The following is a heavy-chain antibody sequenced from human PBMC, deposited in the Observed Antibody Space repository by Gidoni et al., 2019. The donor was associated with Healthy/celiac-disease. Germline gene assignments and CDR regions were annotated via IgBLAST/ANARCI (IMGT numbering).Heavy chain of an antibody. CDR1: GFPFSSYD. Sequence: EVQLVESGGGLVQPGGSLRLSCAASGFPFSSYDMHWVRQATGKGLEWVSAIGTAGDTYYPGSVKGRFTISRENAKNSLYLQMNSLRAGDTAVYYCARVAAAGQNWYFDLWGRGTLVTVSS. J-gene: IGHJ2*01. CDR3: ARVAAAGQNWYFDL. D-gene: IGHD6-13*01. CDR2: IGTAGDT. V-gene: IGHV3-13*01.